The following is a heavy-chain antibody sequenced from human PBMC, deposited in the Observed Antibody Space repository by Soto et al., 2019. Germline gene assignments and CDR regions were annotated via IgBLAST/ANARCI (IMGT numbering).Heavy chain of an antibody. CDR2: IYWDDDK. D-gene: IGHD6-13*01. J-gene: IGHJ3*02. CDR1: GFSLSSSGVG. CDR3: AHREGDPAAPTAEDAFDI. V-gene: IGHV2-5*02. Sequence: QITLKESGPTLVKPTQTLTLTCTFSGFSLSSSGVGVGWIRQPPGKALEWLALIYWDDDKRYSPSLKSRLTITKDTSKNQVVLTMTNMDPVDTATYYCAHREGDPAAPTAEDAFDIWGQGTMVTVSS.